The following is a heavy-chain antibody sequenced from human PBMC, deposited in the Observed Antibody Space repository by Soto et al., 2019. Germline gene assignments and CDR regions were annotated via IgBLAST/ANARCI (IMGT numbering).Heavy chain of an antibody. V-gene: IGHV3-66*01. D-gene: IGHD2-15*01. CDR1: GFTVSSNY. J-gene: IGHJ4*02. Sequence: EVQLVESGGGLVQPGGSLRLSCAASGFTVSSNYMSWVRQAPGKGLEWVSVIYSGGSTYYADSVKGRFTISRDNSENTLYLQLNSLRAEDTAVYYLARTCSGGTCSFDYWGQGTLVTVSS. CDR2: IYSGGST. CDR3: ARTCSGGTCSFDY.